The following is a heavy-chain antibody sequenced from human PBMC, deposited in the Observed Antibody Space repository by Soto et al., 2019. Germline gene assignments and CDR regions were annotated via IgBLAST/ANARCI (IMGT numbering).Heavy chain of an antibody. Sequence: QVQLVESGGGVVQPGRSLRLSCAASGFTFSSYAMHWVRQAPGKGLEWVAVISYDGSNKYYADSVKGRFIISRDNSKNTLYLQMNSLRAEDTAVYYCARDRGSKSYYYYGMDVWGQGTTVTVSS. CDR2: ISYDGSNK. D-gene: IGHD2-2*01. J-gene: IGHJ6*02. CDR1: GFTFSSYA. CDR3: ARDRGSKSYYYYGMDV. V-gene: IGHV3-30-3*01.